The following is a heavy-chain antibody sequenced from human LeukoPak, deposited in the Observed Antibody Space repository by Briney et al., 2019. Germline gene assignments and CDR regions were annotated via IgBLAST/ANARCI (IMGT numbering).Heavy chain of an antibody. CDR1: GGSISSYY. V-gene: IGHV4-59*01. D-gene: IGHD3-9*01. Sequence: SETLSLTCTVSGGSISSYYWSWIRQPPGKGLEWIGYIYYSGSTNYNPSLKSRVTISVDTSKNQFSLKLSSVTAADTAVYYCARGESGLRYFDWFPWHFDYWGQGTLVTVSS. CDR2: IYYSGST. J-gene: IGHJ4*02. CDR3: ARGESGLRYFDWFPWHFDY.